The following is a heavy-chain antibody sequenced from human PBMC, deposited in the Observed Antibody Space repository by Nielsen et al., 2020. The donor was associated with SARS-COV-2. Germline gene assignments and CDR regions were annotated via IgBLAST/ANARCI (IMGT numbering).Heavy chain of an antibody. CDR2: ISYDGSNK. CDR1: GFTFSSYA. J-gene: IGHJ4*02. D-gene: IGHD6-19*01. CDR3: ARAPAGYSSGWTPDY. V-gene: IGHV3-30-3*01. Sequence: SLKISCAASGFTFSSYAMHWVRQAPGKGLEWVAVISYDGSNKYYADSVKGRFTISRDNSKNTLYLQMNSLRAEDTAVYYCARAPAGYSSGWTPDYWGQRTLVTVSS.